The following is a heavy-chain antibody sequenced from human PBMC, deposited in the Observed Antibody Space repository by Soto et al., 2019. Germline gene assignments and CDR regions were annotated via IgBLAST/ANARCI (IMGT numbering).Heavy chain of an antibody. Sequence: QAQLVESGGGVVQPGRSLRLSCAASGFTFSSYGMHWVRQAPGTGLEWVAVISYDGGLQHYADSVKGRFTISRDNSKNMVLLQMNSLRAEDTAVYYCVSDRGYGHASVPYYLGQGTLVSVSS. D-gene: IGHD5-18*01. V-gene: IGHV3-30*03. CDR1: GFTFSSYG. CDR3: VSDRGYGHASVPYY. J-gene: IGHJ4*02. CDR2: ISYDGGLQ.